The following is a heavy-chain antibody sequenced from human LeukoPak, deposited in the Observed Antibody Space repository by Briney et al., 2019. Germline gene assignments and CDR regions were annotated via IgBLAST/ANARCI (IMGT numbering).Heavy chain of an antibody. J-gene: IGHJ4*02. CDR2: SGNT. D-gene: IGHD3-10*01. CDR1: GGSINTYY. Sequence: PSETLSLTCTVSGGSINTYYWSWIRQPPGKGLEWICYSGNTDYNPSHKSRVTMSVDTSINQFSLKLSSVTAADTAVYYCARHSRTYASGSHPPDYWGQGTLVTVSS. CDR3: ARHSRTYASGSHPPDY. V-gene: IGHV4-59*08.